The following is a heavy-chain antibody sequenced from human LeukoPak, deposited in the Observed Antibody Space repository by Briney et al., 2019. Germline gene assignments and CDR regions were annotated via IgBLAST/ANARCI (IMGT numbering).Heavy chain of an antibody. J-gene: IGHJ5*02. CDR2: IYHSGST. V-gene: IGHV4-38-2*02. CDR1: GYSISSGYY. D-gene: IGHD3-22*01. Sequence: SETLSLTCTVSGYSISSGYYWGWIRQPPGKGLEWIGSIYHSGSTYYNPSLKSRVTISVDTSKNQFSLKLSSVTAADTAVYYCARRYYDSSGYPRPNWFDPWGQGTLVTVSS. CDR3: ARRYYDSSGYPRPNWFDP.